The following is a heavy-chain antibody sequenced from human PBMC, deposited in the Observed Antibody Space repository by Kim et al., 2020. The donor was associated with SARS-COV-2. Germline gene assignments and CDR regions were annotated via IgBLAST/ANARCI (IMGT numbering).Heavy chain of an antibody. CDR1: GFTFSDYY. V-gene: IGHV3-11*06. CDR3: ARGVFRWYFDY. CDR2: ISSSSSYT. J-gene: IGHJ4*02. Sequence: GGSLRLSCAASGFTFSDYYMSWIRQAPGKGLEWVSYISSSSSYTNYADSVKGRFTISRDNAKNSLYLQMNSLRAEDTAVYYCARGVFRWYFDYWGQGTLVTVSS. D-gene: IGHD6-6*01.